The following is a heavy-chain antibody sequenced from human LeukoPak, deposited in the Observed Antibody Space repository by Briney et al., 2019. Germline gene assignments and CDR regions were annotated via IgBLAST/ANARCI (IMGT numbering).Heavy chain of an antibody. CDR3: ATVDYVWGSYRPFDY. CDR2: FDPEDGET. V-gene: IGHV1-24*01. Sequence: ASVKVSCKVSGYTLTELSMHWVRQAPGKGLEWMGAFDPEDGETIYAQKFQGRVTMTEDTSTATAYMELSSLRSEDTAVYSCATVDYVWGSYRPFDYWGQGTLVTVSS. D-gene: IGHD3-16*02. J-gene: IGHJ4*02. CDR1: GYTLTELS.